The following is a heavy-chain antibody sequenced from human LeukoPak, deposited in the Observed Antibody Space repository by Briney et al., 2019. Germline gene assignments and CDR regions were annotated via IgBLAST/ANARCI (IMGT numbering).Heavy chain of an antibody. CDR3: ARGRGYYMDV. Sequence: SETLSLTCAVYGGSFSGYYCSWIRQPPGKGLEWIGEINHSGSTNYNPSLKSRVTISVDTSKNQFSLKLSSVTAADTVVYYCARGRGYYMDVWGKGTTVTVSS. CDR2: INHSGST. CDR1: GGSFSGYY. J-gene: IGHJ6*03. V-gene: IGHV4-34*01.